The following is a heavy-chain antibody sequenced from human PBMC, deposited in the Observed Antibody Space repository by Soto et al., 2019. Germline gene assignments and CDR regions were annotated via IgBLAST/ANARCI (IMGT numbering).Heavy chain of an antibody. CDR1: GYTFSNYA. D-gene: IGHD3-16*01. CDR2: INAGNGNT. CDR3: ARVEYDIMRAHLNCFDS. J-gene: IGHJ5*01. Sequence: ASVKVSCKASGYTFSNYAIHWVRQAPGQRLEWMGWINAGNGNTKYSQKFQGRVTITRDTSASTAYMELSSLRSEDTAVYYCARVEYDIMRAHLNCFDSWGQGTLVTVSS. V-gene: IGHV1-3*01.